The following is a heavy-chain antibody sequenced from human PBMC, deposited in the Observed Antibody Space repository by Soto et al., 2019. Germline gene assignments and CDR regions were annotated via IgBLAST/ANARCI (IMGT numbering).Heavy chain of an antibody. Sequence: QVQLQESGPVLVKPSETLSLTCTVSGGSLSSHYWSWIRQPPGKGLEWIGYIYYSGSTNYNPSLKSRVTISVDTSKNQFSLKLSSATAADTAVYYCARAYEFDRHCGGGSCYSGAFRIWGQGTMVTVSS. CDR3: ARAYEFDRHCGGGSCYSGAFRI. V-gene: IGHV4-59*11. CDR2: IYYSGST. J-gene: IGHJ3*02. CDR1: GGSLSSHY. D-gene: IGHD2-15*01.